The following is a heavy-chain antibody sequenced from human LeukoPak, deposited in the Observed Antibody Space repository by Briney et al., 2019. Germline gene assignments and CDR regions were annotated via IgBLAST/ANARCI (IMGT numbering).Heavy chain of an antibody. D-gene: IGHD3-3*01. Sequence: SVKVSCKASGGTFSSYAISWVRQAPGHGLEWMGRIIPIFGTANYAQKFQGRVTITTDESTSTAYMELSSLRSEDTAVYYCASRRYYDFWSGYYPRYYYYMDVWGKGTTVTVSS. CDR2: IIPIFGTA. V-gene: IGHV1-69*05. CDR3: ASRRYYDFWSGYYPRYYYYMDV. J-gene: IGHJ6*03. CDR1: GGTFSSYA.